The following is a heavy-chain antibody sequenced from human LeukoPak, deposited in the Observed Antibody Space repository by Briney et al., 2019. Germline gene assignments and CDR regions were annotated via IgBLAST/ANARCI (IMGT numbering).Heavy chain of an antibody. Sequence: PGGSLSLSCAASGFTVSSYAMHSVRQAPTKRLERGAVISYDGSNKYYADSVKGRFTISRDNSKNTLYLQMNSLRAEDTAVYYCAREDSSSWCPDYWGQGTLVTVSS. J-gene: IGHJ4*02. D-gene: IGHD6-13*01. CDR1: GFTVSSYA. CDR2: ISYDGSNK. CDR3: AREDSSSWCPDY. V-gene: IGHV3-30*04.